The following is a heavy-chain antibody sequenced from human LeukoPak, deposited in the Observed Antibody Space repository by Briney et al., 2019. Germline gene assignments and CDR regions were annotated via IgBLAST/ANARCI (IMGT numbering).Heavy chain of an antibody. Sequence: GESLKISCKGSGYSFTSYWIGWVRQMPGKGLEWMGIIYPGDSDTRYSPSFQGQVTISADKSISTAYLQWSSLKASDTAMYYCARVDGGYCSSTSCRTGYGMDVWGQGTTVTVSS. V-gene: IGHV5-51*01. CDR3: ARVDGGYCSSTSCRTGYGMDV. D-gene: IGHD2-2*01. CDR1: GYSFTSYW. J-gene: IGHJ6*02. CDR2: IYPGDSDT.